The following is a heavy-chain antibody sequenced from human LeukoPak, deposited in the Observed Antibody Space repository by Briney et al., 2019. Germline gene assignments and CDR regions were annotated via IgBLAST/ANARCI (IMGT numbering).Heavy chain of an antibody. CDR3: AKDAHIAAAGGYYFDY. D-gene: IGHD6-13*01. CDR1: GFTFSSYA. J-gene: IGHJ4*02. CDR2: ISYDGSNK. V-gene: IGHV3-30*04. Sequence: GGSLRLSCAASGFTFSSYAMHWVRQAPGKGLGWVAVISYDGSNKYYADSVKGRFTISRDNSKNTLYLQMNSLRAEDTAVYYCAKDAHIAAAGGYYFDYWGQGTLVTVSS.